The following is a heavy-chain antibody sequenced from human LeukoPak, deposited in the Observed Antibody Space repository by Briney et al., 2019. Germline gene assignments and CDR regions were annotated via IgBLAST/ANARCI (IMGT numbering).Heavy chain of an antibody. CDR2: ISYDGSNK. V-gene: IGHV3-30-3*01. J-gene: IGHJ4*02. CDR1: GFTFSSYA. Sequence: GRSLRLSCAASGFTFSSYAMHWVRQAPGKGLEWVAVISYDGSNKYYADSVKGRFTISRDNSKNTLYLQMNSLRAEDTAVYYCARKHSSGWSFDYWGQGTLVTVSS. CDR3: ARKHSSGWSFDY. D-gene: IGHD6-19*01.